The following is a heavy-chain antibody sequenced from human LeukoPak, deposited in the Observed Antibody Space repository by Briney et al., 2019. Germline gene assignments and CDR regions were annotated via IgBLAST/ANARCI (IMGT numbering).Heavy chain of an antibody. Sequence: SETLSLTCTVSGGSISSYYWSWIRQPPGKGLEWIGYIYYSGSTNYNPSLKSRVTISVDTSKNQFSLKLSSVTAADTAVYYCARFPPGFLKSYFDYWGQGTLVTVSS. V-gene: IGHV4-59*08. CDR2: IYYSGST. D-gene: IGHD1-14*01. CDR1: GGSISSYY. J-gene: IGHJ4*02. CDR3: ARFPPGFLKSYFDY.